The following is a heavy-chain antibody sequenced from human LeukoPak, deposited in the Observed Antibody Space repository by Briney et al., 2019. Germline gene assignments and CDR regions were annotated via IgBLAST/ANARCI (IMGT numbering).Heavy chain of an antibody. CDR1: GFTFSSYA. J-gene: IGHJ4*02. Sequence: GRSLRLSCAASGFTFSSYAMSWVRQAPGKGLEWVSAISGSGGSTYYADSVKGRFTISRDNSKNTLYLQMNSLRAEDTAVYYCAKGLDYDFWSADYWGQGTLVTVSS. D-gene: IGHD3-3*01. CDR2: ISGSGGST. CDR3: AKGLDYDFWSADY. V-gene: IGHV3-23*01.